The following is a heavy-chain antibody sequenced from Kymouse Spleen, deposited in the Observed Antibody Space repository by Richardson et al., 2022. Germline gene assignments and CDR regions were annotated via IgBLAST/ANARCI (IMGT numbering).Heavy chain of an antibody. CDR1: GFTFSSYG. CDR3: ARAAGTTGDYFDY. Sequence: QVQLVESGGGVVQPGRSLRLSCAASGFTFSSYGMHWVRQAPGKGLEWVAVIWYDGSNKYYADSVKGRFTISRDNSKNTLYLQMNSLRAEDTAVYYCARAAGTTGDYFDYWGQGTLVTVSS. CDR2: IWYDGSNK. D-gene: IGHD1-14*01. V-gene: IGHV3-33*01. J-gene: IGHJ4*02.